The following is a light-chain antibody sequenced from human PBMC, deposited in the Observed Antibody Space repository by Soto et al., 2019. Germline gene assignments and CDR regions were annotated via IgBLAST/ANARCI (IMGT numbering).Light chain of an antibody. Sequence: EIVLTQSPGTLSLSPGDTATLSCRASQSFSSSYLAWYQHKPGQAPKLLLYGVSARAAGIPDRFSGSGFGTDFTLTISRLEPDDFAVYYCQQHGNSPPGTFGQGTKLEMK. J-gene: IGKJ1*01. CDR3: QQHGNSPPGT. V-gene: IGKV3-20*01. CDR1: QSFSSSY. CDR2: GVS.